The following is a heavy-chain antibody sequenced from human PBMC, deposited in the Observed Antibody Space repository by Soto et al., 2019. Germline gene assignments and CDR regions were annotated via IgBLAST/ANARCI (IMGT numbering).Heavy chain of an antibody. D-gene: IGHD3-10*01. V-gene: IGHV1-2*02. CDR1: GYTFTGYY. CDR3: ARAGNTNNPRKVLLKDY. Sequence: GASVKVSCKASGYTFTGYYMHWVRQAPGQGLEWMGWINPNSGGTNYAQKFQGRVTMTRDTSISTAYMELSRLRSDDTAVYYCARAGNTNNPRKVLLKDYWGQGTLVPVSS. CDR2: INPNSGGT. J-gene: IGHJ4*02.